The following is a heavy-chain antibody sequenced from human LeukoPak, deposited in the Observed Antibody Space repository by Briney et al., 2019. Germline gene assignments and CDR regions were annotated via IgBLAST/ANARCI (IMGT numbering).Heavy chain of an antibody. J-gene: IGHJ5*02. D-gene: IGHD1-26*01. V-gene: IGHV1-8*03. CDR1: GYTFTNFD. Sequence: ASMKVSCKASGYTFTNFDINRVRQATGQGLEWMGWMNPNTGNAGYAQKFQDRVTITWDASISTAFMDLSSLRSEDTAVYYCARGPQELLAYNWFDPWGQGTLVTVSS. CDR3: ARGPQELLAYNWFDP. CDR2: MNPNTGNA.